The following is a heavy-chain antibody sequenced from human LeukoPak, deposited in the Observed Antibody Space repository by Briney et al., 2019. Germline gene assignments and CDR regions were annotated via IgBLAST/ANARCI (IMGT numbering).Heavy chain of an antibody. CDR3: AKTYGSGSYMDY. CDR1: GFTFSSYG. J-gene: IGHJ4*02. CDR2: ISYDGSNK. V-gene: IGHV3-30*18. Sequence: GGSLRLSCAASGFTFSSYGMHWVRQAPGKGLEWVAVISYDGSNKNYADSVKGRFTISRDNSKNTLYLQINSLRAEDTAVYYCAKTYGSGSYMDYWGQGTLVTVSS. D-gene: IGHD3-10*01.